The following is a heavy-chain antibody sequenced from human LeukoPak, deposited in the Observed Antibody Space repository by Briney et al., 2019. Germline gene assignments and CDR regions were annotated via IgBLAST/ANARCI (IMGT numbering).Heavy chain of an antibody. V-gene: IGHV1-69*05. CDR2: IIPIFGTA. J-gene: IGHJ3*02. CDR1: GGTFSSYA. D-gene: IGHD3-22*01. CDR3: ARGHYYYDSSGYYDPTDAFDI. Sequence: SVKVSCKASGGTFSSYAISWVRQAPGQGVEWMGRIIPIFGTANYAQKFQGRVTITTDEYTRTAYMELSSLRSEDTAVYYCARGHYYYDSSGYYDPTDAFDIWGQGPMVTVSS.